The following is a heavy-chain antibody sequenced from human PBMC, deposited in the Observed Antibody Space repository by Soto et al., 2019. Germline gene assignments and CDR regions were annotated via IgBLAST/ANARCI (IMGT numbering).Heavy chain of an antibody. CDR3: ARGPAGYSYGLYYFDY. CDR1: GGSISSYY. D-gene: IGHD5-18*01. CDR2: IYTSGST. J-gene: IGHJ4*02. V-gene: IGHV4-4*07. Sequence: SETLSLTCTASGGSISSYYWSWIRQPAGKGLEWIGRIYTSGSTNYNPSLKSRVTMSVDTSKNQFSLKLSSVTAADTAVYYCARGPAGYSYGLYYFDYWGQGTLVTVSS.